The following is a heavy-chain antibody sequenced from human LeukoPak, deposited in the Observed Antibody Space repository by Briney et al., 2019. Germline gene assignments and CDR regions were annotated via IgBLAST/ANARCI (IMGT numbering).Heavy chain of an antibody. J-gene: IGHJ4*02. CDR3: ARGRPKGTAMADFDY. V-gene: IGHV1-18*01. D-gene: IGHD5-18*01. CDR1: GYTFTSYG. CDR2: ISAYNGNT. Sequence: PWASVKVSCKASGYTFTSYGISWVRQAPGQGLEWMGWISAYNGNTNYAQKLQGRVTMTTGTSTSTAYMELRSLRSDDTAVYYCARGRPKGTAMADFDYWGQGTLVTVSS.